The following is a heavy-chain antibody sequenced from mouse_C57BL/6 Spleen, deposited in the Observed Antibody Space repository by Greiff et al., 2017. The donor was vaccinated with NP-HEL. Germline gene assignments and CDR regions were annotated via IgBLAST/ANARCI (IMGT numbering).Heavy chain of an antibody. D-gene: IGHD1-1*01. CDR1: GYTFTDYE. Sequence: VQLQQSGAELVRPGASVTLSCKASGYTFTDYEMHWVKQTPVHGLEWIGAIDPETGGTAYNQKFKGKAILTADKSSSTAYMELRSLTSEDSAVYYCTRSGSSWAMDYWGQGTSVTVSS. J-gene: IGHJ4*01. V-gene: IGHV1-15*01. CDR2: IDPETGGT. CDR3: TRSGSSWAMDY.